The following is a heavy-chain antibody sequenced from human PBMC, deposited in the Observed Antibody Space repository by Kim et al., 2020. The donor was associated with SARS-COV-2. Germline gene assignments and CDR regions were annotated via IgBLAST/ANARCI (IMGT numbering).Heavy chain of an antibody. CDR2: ISWNSGSI. D-gene: IGHD6-13*01. J-gene: IGHJ4*02. CDR1: GFTFDDYA. CDR3: ATRIAAAGLDY. Sequence: GGSLRLSCAASGFTFDDYAMHWVRQAPGKGLEWVSGISWNSGSIGYADSVKGRFTISRDNAKNSLYLQMNSLRAEDTALYYCATRIAAAGLDYWGQGTLVTVSS. V-gene: IGHV3-9*01.